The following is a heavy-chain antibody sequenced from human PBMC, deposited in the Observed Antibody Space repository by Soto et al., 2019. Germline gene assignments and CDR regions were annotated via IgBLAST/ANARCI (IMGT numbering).Heavy chain of an antibody. J-gene: IGHJ6*02. V-gene: IGHV4-4*02. CDR1: GGSISTSNW. D-gene: IGHD3-22*01. Sequence: SETLSLTCAVSGGSISTSNWWSWVRQPPGKGLEWIGEVYRTGSTNYNPSLESRLTISVDKSKNQFSLKLTSVTAADTAVYYCAGGSSGYPGAAMDVWGQGTTVTVS. CDR3: AGGSSGYPGAAMDV. CDR2: VYRTGST.